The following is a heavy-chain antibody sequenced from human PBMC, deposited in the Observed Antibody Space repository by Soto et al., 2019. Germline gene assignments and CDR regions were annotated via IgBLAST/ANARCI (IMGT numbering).Heavy chain of an antibody. D-gene: IGHD2-2*01. CDR2: INHSGST. V-gene: IGHV4-34*01. CDR3: ARGLGYCSSTSCPKRRQNTYYMDV. J-gene: IGHJ6*03. CDR1: GGSFSGYY. Sequence: PSETLSLTCAVYGGSFSGYYWSWIRQPPGKGLEWIGEINHSGSTNYNPSLKSRVTISVDTSKNQFSLKLSSVTAADTAVYYCARGLGYCSSTSCPKRRQNTYYMDVWGKGTTVTVSS.